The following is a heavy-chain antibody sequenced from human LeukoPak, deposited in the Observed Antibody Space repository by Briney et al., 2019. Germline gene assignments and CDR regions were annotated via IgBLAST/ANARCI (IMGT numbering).Heavy chain of an antibody. J-gene: IGHJ5*02. V-gene: IGHV4-34*01. CDR1: GGSFSGYY. Sequence: SETLSLTCAVYGGSFSGYYWSWIRQPPGKGLEWIGGINHSGSTNYNPSLKSRVTISVDTSKNQFSLKLSSVTAADTAVYYCARGPLRSGYYRPNWFDPWGQGTLVTVSS. D-gene: IGHD3-3*01. CDR2: INHSGST. CDR3: ARGPLRSGYYRPNWFDP.